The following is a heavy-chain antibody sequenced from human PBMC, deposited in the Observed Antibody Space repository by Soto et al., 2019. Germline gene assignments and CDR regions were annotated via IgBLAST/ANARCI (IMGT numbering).Heavy chain of an antibody. D-gene: IGHD5-12*01. Sequence: PSETLSLTCTVSGGSVSSSSCYWGWIRQPPGKGLEWIGYIYHSGSTYYNPSLKSRVTISVDRSKNQFSLKLSSVTAADTAVYYCAAGGGLPRYYWGQGTLVTVSS. J-gene: IGHJ4*02. V-gene: IGHV4-39*07. CDR3: AAGGGLPRYY. CDR2: IYHSGST. CDR1: GGSVSSSSCY.